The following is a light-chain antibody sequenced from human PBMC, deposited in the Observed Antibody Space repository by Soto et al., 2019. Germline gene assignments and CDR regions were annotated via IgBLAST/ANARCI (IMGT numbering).Light chain of an antibody. CDR3: GTWDSSLSAGV. V-gene: IGLV1-51*02. J-gene: IGLJ3*02. Sequence: QSALTQPPSVSAAPGQKVTISCSGSSSNIGNNYVSWYQQLPGTAPKLPIYENNKRPSGIPDRFSGSKSGTSATLGITGLQTGDEADYYCGTWDSSLSAGVFGGGTKLTVL. CDR1: SSNIGNNY. CDR2: ENN.